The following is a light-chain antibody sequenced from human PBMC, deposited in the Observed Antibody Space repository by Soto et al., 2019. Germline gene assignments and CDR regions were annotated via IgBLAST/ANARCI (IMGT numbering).Light chain of an antibody. J-gene: IGKJ5*01. CDR3: QQYNDRPPST. CDR2: GSF. Sequence: EIAMTESKVSISASRGRVAISVVAASQSVDNNVAWYQQKPGQAPRLLIVGSFARATGIPARFSGSGSGSELPLTISGLQSEDFAVYYCQQYNDRPPSTFGQGTRLEI. CDR1: QSVDNN. V-gene: IGKV3-15*01.